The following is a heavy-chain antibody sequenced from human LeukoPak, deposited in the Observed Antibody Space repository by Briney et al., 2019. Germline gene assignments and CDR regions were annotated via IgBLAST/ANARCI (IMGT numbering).Heavy chain of an antibody. J-gene: IGHJ3*02. V-gene: IGHV1-2*06. Sequence: ASVTVSFTSSGYTFTNYHMHWVRQPPGQGLEWLGLVKPKSGDSDFVQKFRGRVTVTTDVDTTTIHMELSTLRSDDTAVYYCARDRGVPGPGNALDIWGQGTMVTVSS. CDR2: VKPKSGDS. D-gene: IGHD2-8*01. CDR1: GYTFTNYH. CDR3: ARDRGVPGPGNALDI.